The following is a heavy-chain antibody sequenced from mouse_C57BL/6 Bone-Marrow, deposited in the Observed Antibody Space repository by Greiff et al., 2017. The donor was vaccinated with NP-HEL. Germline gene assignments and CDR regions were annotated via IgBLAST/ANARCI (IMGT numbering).Heavy chain of an antibody. Sequence: EVQLQESGPSLVRPSQTLSLTCTVTGFSINSDCYWIWIRQFPGNKLEYIGYTFYSGITYYNPSLESRTYITRDTSKNQFSLKLSSVTTEDTATYYCARGVDYYGSTYAMDYWGQGTSVTVSS. D-gene: IGHD1-1*01. J-gene: IGHJ4*01. CDR3: ARGVDYYGSTYAMDY. CDR2: TFYSGIT. CDR1: GFSINSDCY. V-gene: IGHV3-3*01.